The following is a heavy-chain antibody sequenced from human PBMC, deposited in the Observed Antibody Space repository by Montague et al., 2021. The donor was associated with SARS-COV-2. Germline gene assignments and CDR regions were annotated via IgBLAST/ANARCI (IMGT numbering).Heavy chain of an antibody. CDR3: ARDLGAVVVAAIKYYYYGMDR. CDR1: GFTFSSYW. CDR2: IKQDGSEK. J-gene: IGHJ6*02. D-gene: IGHD2-15*01. Sequence: SLTLSCAASGFTFSSYWMSWVRQAPGKGLEWVANIKQDGSEKYYVDSVKGRFTISRDNAKNSLYLQMNSLRAEDTAVYYCARDLGAVVVAAIKYYYYGMDRWGQGTTVTVSS. V-gene: IGHV3-7*03.